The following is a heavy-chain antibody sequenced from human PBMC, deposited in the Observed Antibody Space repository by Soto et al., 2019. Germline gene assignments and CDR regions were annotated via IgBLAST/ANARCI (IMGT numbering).Heavy chain of an antibody. D-gene: IGHD3-10*01. V-gene: IGHV4-34*01. CDR3: AREVPGLREVNPNWFDP. CDR1: GGSFSGYY. CDR2: INHSGST. Sequence: TSETLSLTCAVYGGSFSGYYWSWIRQPPGKGLEWIGEINHSGSTNYNPSLMSRLTISVDKSKNQFSLRLTYVTAADTGIYYCAREVPGLREVNPNWFDPWGQGTLVTLAS. J-gene: IGHJ5*02.